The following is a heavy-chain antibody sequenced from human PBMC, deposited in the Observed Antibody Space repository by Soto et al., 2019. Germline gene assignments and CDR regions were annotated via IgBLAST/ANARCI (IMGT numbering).Heavy chain of an antibody. Sequence: QVQLQESGPGLVKPSQTLSLTCTVSGGSISSGDYYWSWIRQPPGKGLEWIGYIYYSGSTYYNPSLKSRVTISVDRTKNPFSLKLSSVTAADTAVYYCATINLGSNRLDSWGQGTLVTVSS. CDR2: IYYSGST. D-gene: IGHD3-10*01. J-gene: IGHJ4*02. V-gene: IGHV4-30-4*01. CDR1: GGSISSGDYY. CDR3: ATINLGSNRLDS.